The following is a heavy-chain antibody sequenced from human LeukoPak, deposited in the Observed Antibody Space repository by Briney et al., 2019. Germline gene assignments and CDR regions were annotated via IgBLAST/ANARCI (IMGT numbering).Heavy chain of an antibody. J-gene: IGHJ6*02. Sequence: SETLSLTCAVSGGSITGRNWWSWVRQPPGGGLEWIGEFHHSGSSNYNPSLKSRVNILVDKSKNQFFLKLTSVTAADTAVYYCAREDYHGMDVWGQGTTVTVSS. CDR3: AREDYHGMDV. CDR1: GGSITGRNW. V-gene: IGHV4-4*02. CDR2: FHHSGSS.